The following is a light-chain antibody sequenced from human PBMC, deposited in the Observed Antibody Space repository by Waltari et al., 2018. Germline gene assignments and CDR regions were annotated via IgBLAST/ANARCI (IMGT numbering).Light chain of an antibody. CDR3: QQYSSVPLT. Sequence: DIQMTQSPSALSASVGDRVIITCRASQTISEWLAWYQQKPGEAPNLLIYMASPLERGVPSRFSGSGDGTEFTLTISSVRPDDFGTYYCQQYSSVPLTFGGGTKVEIK. V-gene: IGKV1-5*03. CDR2: MAS. CDR1: QTISEW. J-gene: IGKJ4*01.